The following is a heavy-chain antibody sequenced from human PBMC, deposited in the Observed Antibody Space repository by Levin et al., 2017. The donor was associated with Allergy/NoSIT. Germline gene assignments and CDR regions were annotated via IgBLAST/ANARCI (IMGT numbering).Heavy chain of an antibody. CDR3: ARDQIAVAGMGGDAFDI. Sequence: SQTLSLTCAISGDSVSSNSAAWNWIRQSPSRGLEWLGRTYYRSKWYNDYAVSVKSRITINPDTSKNQFSLQLNSVTPEDTAVYYCARDQIAVAGMGGDAFDIWGQGTMVTVSS. CDR1: GDSVSSNSAA. J-gene: IGHJ3*02. V-gene: IGHV6-1*01. D-gene: IGHD6-19*01. CDR2: TYYRSKWYN.